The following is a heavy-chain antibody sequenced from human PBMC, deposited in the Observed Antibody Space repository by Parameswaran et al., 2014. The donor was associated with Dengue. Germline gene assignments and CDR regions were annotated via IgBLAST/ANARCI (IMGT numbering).Heavy chain of an antibody. V-gene: IGHV4-34*01. CDR2: INHSGST. Sequence: RWIRQPPGKGLEWIGEINHSGSTNYNPSLKSRVTISVDTSKNQFSLKLSSVTAADTAVYYCALEYCSGGSCYGAFDYWGQGTLVTVSS. D-gene: IGHD2-15*01. CDR3: ALEYCSGGSCYGAFDY. J-gene: IGHJ4*02.